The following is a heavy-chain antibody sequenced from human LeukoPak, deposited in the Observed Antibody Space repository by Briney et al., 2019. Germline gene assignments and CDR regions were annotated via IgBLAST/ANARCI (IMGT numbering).Heavy chain of an antibody. CDR3: ARDRVPYYDSSGYRGDY. V-gene: IGHV1-2*02. J-gene: IGHJ4*02. Sequence: ASVKVSCKASGYTFAGYYMHWVLQAPGQGLEWMGWINPNSGGTNYAQKFQGRVTMTRDTSISTAYMELSRLRSDDTAVYYCARDRVPYYDSSGYRGDYWGQGTLVTVSS. CDR2: INPNSGGT. D-gene: IGHD3-22*01. CDR1: GYTFAGYY.